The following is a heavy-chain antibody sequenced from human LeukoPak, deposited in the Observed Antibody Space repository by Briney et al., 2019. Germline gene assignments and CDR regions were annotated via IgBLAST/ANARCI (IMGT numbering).Heavy chain of an antibody. CDR3: ASSYYDILTGQTYYFDY. D-gene: IGHD3-9*01. CDR1: GGSISSGGYS. J-gene: IGHJ4*02. V-gene: IGHV4-30-4*07. CDR2: IYYSGST. Sequence: SETLSLTCAASGGSISSGGYSWSWIRQPPGKGLGWIGYIYYSGSTYYNPSLKSRVTISVDTSKNQFSLKLSSVTAADTAVYYCASSYYDILTGQTYYFDYWGQGTLVTVSS.